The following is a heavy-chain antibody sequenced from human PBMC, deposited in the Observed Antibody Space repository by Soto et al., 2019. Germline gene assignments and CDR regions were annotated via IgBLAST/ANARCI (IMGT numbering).Heavy chain of an antibody. D-gene: IGHD3-16*02. Sequence: GGSLRLSCAASGFTFSSYAMSWVRQAPGKGLEWVSAISGSGGSTYYADSVKGRFTISRDNSKNTLYLQMNSLRAEDTAVYYCAKKGYIWGSYRYTNLREYYFDYWGQGTLVTVSS. CDR1: GFTFSSYA. J-gene: IGHJ4*02. V-gene: IGHV3-23*01. CDR2: ISGSGGST. CDR3: AKKGYIWGSYRYTNLREYYFDY.